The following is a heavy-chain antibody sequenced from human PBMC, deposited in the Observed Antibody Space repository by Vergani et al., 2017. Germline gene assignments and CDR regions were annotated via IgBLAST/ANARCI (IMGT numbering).Heavy chain of an antibody. D-gene: IGHD1-26*01. V-gene: IGHV3-21*06. J-gene: IGHJ4*02. CDR1: GFTFSDFS. CDR2: IGSSGPYI. Sequence: VQLVESGGGLVKPGGSLRLSCAASGFTFSDFSMSWVRQAPGKGLEWVAFIGSSGPYINYADSVKGRFIISRDNTNNSLFLQLRSLRAEDAAVYYCARDRPRDWETPLFLFDYWGQGTLVAVSS. CDR3: ARDRPRDWETPLFLFDY.